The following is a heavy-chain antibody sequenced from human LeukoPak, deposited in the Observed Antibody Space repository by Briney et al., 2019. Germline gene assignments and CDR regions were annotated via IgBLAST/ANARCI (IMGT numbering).Heavy chain of an antibody. CDR3: AKDKWLRGYYYYFMDV. CDR1: GFTFDDYN. Sequence: GGSPRLSCAASGFTFDDYNMHWVRQAPGRGLEWVSLITWNGDSTYYADSVEGRFTISRDNSKNSLYLQMNSLRTEDTALYYCAKDKWLRGYYYYFMDVWGKGTTVTVSS. D-gene: IGHD5-12*01. J-gene: IGHJ6*03. CDR2: ITWNGDST. V-gene: IGHV3-43*01.